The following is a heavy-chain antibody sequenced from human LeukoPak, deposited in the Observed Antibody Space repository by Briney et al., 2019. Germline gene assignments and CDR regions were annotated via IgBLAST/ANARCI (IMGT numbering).Heavy chain of an antibody. J-gene: IGHJ5*02. CDR3: ARDKVDCSGGSCYSRGNWFDP. CDR1: GYTFTSYD. V-gene: IGHV1-8*01. CDR2: MNPKSGNT. Sequence: ASVKVSCKASGYTFTSYDINWVRQATGQGLEWMGWMNPKSGNTGYAQKFQGRVTMTRNTSISTAYMELSSLRSEDTAVYYCARDKVDCSGGSCYSRGNWFDPWGQGTLVTVSS. D-gene: IGHD2-15*01.